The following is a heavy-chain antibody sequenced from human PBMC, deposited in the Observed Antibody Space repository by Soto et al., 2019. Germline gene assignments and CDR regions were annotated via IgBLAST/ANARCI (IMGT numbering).Heavy chain of an antibody. J-gene: IGHJ3*02. CDR3: AKEGGTGWVGELLSHAFDI. CDR1: GFTFSSYA. Sequence: GGSLRLSCAASGFTFSSYAMSWVRQAPGKGLEWVSAISGSGGSTYYAGSVKGRFTISRDNSKNTLYLQMNSLRAEDTAVYYCAKEGGTGWVGELLSHAFDIWGQGTMVTVSS. V-gene: IGHV3-23*01. D-gene: IGHD3-10*01. CDR2: ISGSGGST.